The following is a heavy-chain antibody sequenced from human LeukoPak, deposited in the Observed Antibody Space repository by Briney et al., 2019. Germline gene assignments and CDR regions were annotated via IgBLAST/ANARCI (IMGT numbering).Heavy chain of an antibody. CDR3: ARFKGGTGFDY. CDR2: ISSSGKP. V-gene: IGHV4-39*01. D-gene: IGHD1-26*01. J-gene: IGHJ4*02. Sequence: SDPLSLTCAVSGVSITTTDFDWAWVRQPPGQGFEWIATISSSGKPYYYPSLMSRVTISVDTSKNQFSLDVTSVTAADTGPFYCARFKGGTGFDYWGRGILVIVS. CDR1: GVSITTTDFD.